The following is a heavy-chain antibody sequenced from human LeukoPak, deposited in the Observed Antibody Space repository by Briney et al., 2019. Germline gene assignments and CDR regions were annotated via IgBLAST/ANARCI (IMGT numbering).Heavy chain of an antibody. D-gene: IGHD4-11*01. Sequence: SETLSLTCAVSGGSISSSNWWSWVRQPPGKGLEWIGEIYHSGSTNYNPSLKSRVTISVDTSKNQFSLKLSSVTAADTAVYYCARHRVVTTFLKARYYYYMDVWGKGTTVTVSS. CDR3: ARHRVVTTFLKARYYYYMDV. CDR2: IYHSGST. V-gene: IGHV4-4*02. J-gene: IGHJ6*03. CDR1: GGSISSSNW.